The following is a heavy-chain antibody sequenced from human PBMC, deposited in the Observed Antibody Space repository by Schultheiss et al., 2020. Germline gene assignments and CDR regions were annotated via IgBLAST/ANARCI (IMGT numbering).Heavy chain of an antibody. J-gene: IGHJ4*02. D-gene: IGHD3-3*01. CDR1: GFTFSNAW. V-gene: IGHV3-7*03. CDR3: ARDFQGDFWSGYFDY. Sequence: GSLRLSCAASGFTFSNAWMSWVRQAPGKGLEWVANIKQDGSEKYYVDSVKGRFTISRDNAKNSLYLQMNSLRAEDTAVYYCARDFQGDFWSGYFDYWGQGTLVTVSS. CDR2: IKQDGSEK.